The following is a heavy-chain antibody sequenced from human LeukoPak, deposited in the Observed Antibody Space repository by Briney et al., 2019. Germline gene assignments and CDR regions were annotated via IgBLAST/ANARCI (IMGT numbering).Heavy chain of an antibody. CDR2: IYYSGST. D-gene: IGHD6-19*01. V-gene: IGHV4-39*01. J-gene: IGHJ6*02. CDR1: GGSISSSNYH. CDR3: ASSVAVSPSGYYGMDV. Sequence: SETLSLTCSVSGGSISSSNYHWGWIRQPPGKGLEWIGSIYYSGSTYHNPSLKSRLTISADMSKNQFSLKLSSVTAADTAVYYCASSVAVSPSGYYGMDVWGQGTTVTVSS.